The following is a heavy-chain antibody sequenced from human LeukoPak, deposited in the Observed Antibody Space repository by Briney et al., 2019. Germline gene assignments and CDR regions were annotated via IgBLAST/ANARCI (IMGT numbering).Heavy chain of an antibody. CDR2: INPNSGGT. J-gene: IGHJ4*02. Sequence: ASVKVSCKASGYTFTDSYIHWVRQAPGQGLEWMGWINPNSGGTNYAQKFQGRVTMTRDTSISTAYMDLSRLRSDDTAVYYCARELARWVLPDYWGQGTLVTVSS. CDR3: ARELARWVLPDY. D-gene: IGHD2-15*01. CDR1: GYTFTDSY. V-gene: IGHV1-2*02.